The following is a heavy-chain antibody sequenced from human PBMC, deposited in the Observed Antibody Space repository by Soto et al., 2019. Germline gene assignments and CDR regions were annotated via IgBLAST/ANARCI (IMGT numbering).Heavy chain of an antibody. Sequence: QVQLVESGGGVVQPGRSLRLSCAASGFTFSSYGMHWVRQAPGKGLEWVAVIWYDGSNKYYADSVKGRFTISRDNSKNPLYLQMNSVRAEDTAVYYCARDSSRTTVTTYAEKYFQHWGQGTLVTVSS. J-gene: IGHJ1*01. V-gene: IGHV3-33*01. CDR1: GFTFSSYG. CDR3: ARDSSRTTVTTYAEKYFQH. D-gene: IGHD4-4*01. CDR2: IWYDGSNK.